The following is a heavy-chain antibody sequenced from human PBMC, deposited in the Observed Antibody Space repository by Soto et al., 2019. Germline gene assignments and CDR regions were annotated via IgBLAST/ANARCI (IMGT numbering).Heavy chain of an antibody. D-gene: IGHD2-2*01. J-gene: IGHJ4*02. CDR2: ISGSGGST. CDR1: GFTFSSYA. Sequence: VGSLRLSCAASGFTFSSYAMSWVRQAPWKGLEWVSAISGSGGSTYYADSVKGRFTISIDNSKNTLYLQMNSLRAEDTAVYYCAKDREGYCSSTSCSIYGWGKGNMVTVSS. V-gene: IGHV3-23*01. CDR3: AKDREGYCSSTSCSIYG.